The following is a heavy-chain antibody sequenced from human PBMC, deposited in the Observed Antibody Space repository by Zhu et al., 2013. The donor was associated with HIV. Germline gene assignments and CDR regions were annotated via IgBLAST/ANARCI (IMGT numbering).Heavy chain of an antibody. V-gene: IGHV1-69*06. CDR3: ASTLRYDYIWGSYLPTDY. CDR1: GGTFSSYA. J-gene: IGHJ4*02. CDR2: IIPIFGTA. D-gene: IGHD3-16*02. Sequence: QVQLVQSGAEVKKPGSSVKVSCKASGGTFSSYAISWVRQAPGQGLEWMGGIIPIFGTANYAQKFQGRVTITADKSTSTAYMELSSLRSEDTAVYYCASTLRYDYIWGSYLPTDYWGQGTLVTVSS.